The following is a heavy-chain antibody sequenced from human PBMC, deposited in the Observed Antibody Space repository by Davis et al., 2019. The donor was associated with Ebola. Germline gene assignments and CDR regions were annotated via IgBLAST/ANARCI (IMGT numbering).Heavy chain of an antibody. Sequence: PGGSLRLSCETSGFTFSSYWISWVRQAPGKGLEWVANIKQGGSEKYYVDSVKGRFTISRDNSKNTLYLQMNSLRAEDTAVYYCARMGIAVAGTFDYWGQGTLVTVSS. J-gene: IGHJ4*02. V-gene: IGHV3-7*01. CDR1: GFTFSSYW. CDR3: ARMGIAVAGTFDY. D-gene: IGHD6-19*01. CDR2: IKQGGSEK.